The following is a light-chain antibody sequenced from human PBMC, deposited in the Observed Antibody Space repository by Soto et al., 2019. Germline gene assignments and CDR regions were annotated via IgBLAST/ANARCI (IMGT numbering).Light chain of an antibody. CDR1: HSDIGAGYG. Sequence: QSVLTQPPSVTGAPGQRVTISCTGSHSDIGAGYGVHWYQQFPHSAPKLLIYDTTNRPSGVPDRFSGSRSGTSASLAITGLQAEDSADYYCQSFDISRIGLLFGGGTKLTVL. CDR3: QSFDISRIGLL. CDR2: DTT. J-gene: IGLJ2*01. V-gene: IGLV1-40*01.